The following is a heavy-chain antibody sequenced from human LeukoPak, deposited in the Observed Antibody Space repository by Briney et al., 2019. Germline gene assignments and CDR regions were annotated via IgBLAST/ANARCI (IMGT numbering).Heavy chain of an antibody. CDR2: INPNSGAT. CDR3: ARNGRFDNWFDP. CDR1: EYTFTDYY. V-gene: IGHV1-2*02. Sequence: GASVKVSCKASEYTFTDYYIHWVRQAPGQGLEWMGWINPNSGATNYAQKFQGRVTMTMDTSISTAYLDLGRLRTDDTAVYYCARNGRFDNWFDPWGPGTLVAVSS. D-gene: IGHD1-26*01. J-gene: IGHJ5*02.